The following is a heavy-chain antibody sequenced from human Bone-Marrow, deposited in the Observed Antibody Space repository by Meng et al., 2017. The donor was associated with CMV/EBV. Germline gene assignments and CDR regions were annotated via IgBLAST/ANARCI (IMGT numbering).Heavy chain of an antibody. V-gene: IGHV3-30*02. CDR3: ANWDSYYYNSSGRSGY. D-gene: IGHD3-22*01. Sequence: GGLLRLSCAASGFTFSSYGMHWVRQAPGKGLEWVAFIRYDGSNKYYADSVKGRFTISRDNSKNTLYLQMNSLRAENTAVYYCANWDSYYYNSSGRSGYWGQGTLVTVSS. CDR2: IRYDGSNK. J-gene: IGHJ4*02. CDR1: GFTFSSYG.